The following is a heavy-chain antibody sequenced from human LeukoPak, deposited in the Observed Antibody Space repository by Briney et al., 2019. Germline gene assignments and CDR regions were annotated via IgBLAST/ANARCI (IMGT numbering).Heavy chain of an antibody. CDR1: GYTFTSYG. CDR3: ARDGVPAAVPYYYYGMDV. J-gene: IGHJ6*02. D-gene: IGHD2-2*02. V-gene: IGHV1-18*01. CDR2: ISAYNGNT. Sequence: GASVKVSCKASGYTFTSYGISWVRQAPGQGLEWMGWISAYNGNTNYAQKFQGRVTMTRDTSISTAYMELSRLRSDDTAVYYCARDGVPAAVPYYYYGMDVWGQGTTVTVSS.